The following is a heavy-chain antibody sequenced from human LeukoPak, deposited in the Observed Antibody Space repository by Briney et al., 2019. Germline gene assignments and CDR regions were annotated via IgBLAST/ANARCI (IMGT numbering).Heavy chain of an antibody. Sequence: AGSLRLSCVASRLIFSNYVMSWVRQAPGKGLEWVSTVGVSGDTTYYADSVQGRFTISRDNSKTTLYLQMNSLSVEDTAVYYCAQHMSRASHPFDYWGQGTLVTVSS. V-gene: IGHV3-23*01. CDR1: RLIFSNYV. D-gene: IGHD5/OR15-5a*01. CDR2: VGVSGDTT. CDR3: AQHMSRASHPFDY. J-gene: IGHJ4*02.